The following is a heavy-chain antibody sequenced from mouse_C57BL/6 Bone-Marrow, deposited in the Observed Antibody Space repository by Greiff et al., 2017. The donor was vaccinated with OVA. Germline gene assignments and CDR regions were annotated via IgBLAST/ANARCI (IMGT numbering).Heavy chain of an antibody. Sequence: EVNLVESGEGLVKPGGSLKLSCAASGFTFSSYAMSWVRQTPEKRLEWVAYISSGGDYIYYADTVKGRFTISRDNARNTLYLQMSSLKSEDTAMYYCTRENIITTVVAEYFDVWGTGTTVTVSS. CDR2: ISSGGDYI. J-gene: IGHJ1*03. CDR1: GFTFSSYA. CDR3: TRENIITTVVAEYFDV. V-gene: IGHV5-9-1*02. D-gene: IGHD1-1*01.